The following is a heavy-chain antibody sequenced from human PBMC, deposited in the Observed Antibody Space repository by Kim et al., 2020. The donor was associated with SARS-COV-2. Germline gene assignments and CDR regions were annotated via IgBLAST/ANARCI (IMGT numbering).Heavy chain of an antibody. Sequence: SVQCRVTISRENSKNTVYLQMNSLRAEDTAVYYCARDRDGYSYGSSGMDVWGQGTTVTVSS. J-gene: IGHJ6*02. D-gene: IGHD5-18*01. CDR3: ARDRDGYSYGSSGMDV. V-gene: IGHV3-30*07.